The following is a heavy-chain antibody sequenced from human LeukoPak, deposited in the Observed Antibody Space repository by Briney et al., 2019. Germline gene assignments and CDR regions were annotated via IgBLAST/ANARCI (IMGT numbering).Heavy chain of an antibody. Sequence: ASVKVSCKASGYTFTSYGISWVRQAPGQGLEWMGWISAYNGNTNYAQKLQGRVIMTTDTSTSTAYMELRSLRSDDTAVYYCARDGRVLVRGVPLDYWGQGTLVTVSS. J-gene: IGHJ4*02. CDR1: GYTFTSYG. D-gene: IGHD3-10*01. CDR2: ISAYNGNT. V-gene: IGHV1-18*01. CDR3: ARDGRVLVRGVPLDY.